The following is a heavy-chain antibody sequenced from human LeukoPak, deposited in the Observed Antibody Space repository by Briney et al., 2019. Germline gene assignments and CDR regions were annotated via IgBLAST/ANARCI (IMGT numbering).Heavy chain of an antibody. V-gene: IGHV3-23*01. D-gene: IGHD6-19*01. CDR1: GFTFSSYS. CDR2: ISGSGGST. Sequence: GSLRLSCAASGFTFSSYSMNWVRQAPGKGLEWVSAISGSGGSTYYADSVKGRFTISRDNSKNTLYLQMNSLRAEDTAVYYCAKDRRGSGWNDAFDIWGQGTMVTVSS. CDR3: AKDRRGSGWNDAFDI. J-gene: IGHJ3*02.